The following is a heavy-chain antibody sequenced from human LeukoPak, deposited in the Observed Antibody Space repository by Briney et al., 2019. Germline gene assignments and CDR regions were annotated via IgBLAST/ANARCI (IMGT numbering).Heavy chain of an antibody. Sequence: GGSLRLSCAASGFTFSSYNMNWVRQAPGKGLEWVSYISSSSTTIYYADSVKGRFTISRDNAKNSLYLQMNSLRAEDTAVYYCARGGLVAAADYWYFDLWGRGTLVTVSS. V-gene: IGHV3-48*04. D-gene: IGHD6-13*01. J-gene: IGHJ2*01. CDR2: ISSSSTTI. CDR1: GFTFSSYN. CDR3: ARGGLVAAADYWYFDL.